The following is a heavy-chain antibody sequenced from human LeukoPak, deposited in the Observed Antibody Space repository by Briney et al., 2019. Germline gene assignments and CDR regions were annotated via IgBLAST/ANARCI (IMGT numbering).Heavy chain of an antibody. CDR3: AKDSNSGSYYMDV. Sequence: GGSLRLPCEASGFSFSGYYMTWIRQPPGKGLEWIAYIKSGATTMYYADSVKGRFTISRDNSKNSLYLQMNSLRTEDTALYYCAKDSNSGSYYMDVWGKGTTVTVSS. D-gene: IGHD1-26*01. V-gene: IGHV3-11*01. J-gene: IGHJ6*03. CDR1: GFSFSGYY. CDR2: IKSGATTM.